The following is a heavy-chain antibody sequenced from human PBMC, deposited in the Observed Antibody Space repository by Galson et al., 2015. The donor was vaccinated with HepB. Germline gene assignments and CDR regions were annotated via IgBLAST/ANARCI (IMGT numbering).Heavy chain of an antibody. CDR2: MNPNTGDT. Sequence: SVKVSCKASGYTFSTYDINWVRQTTGQGLEWMGWMNPNTGDTGYARQFQGRVTMTRGASISTVYMQLNSLRSEDTAVYYCVRAPRNWGFDYWGQGTLVTVSS. CDR1: GYTFSTYD. CDR3: VRAPRNWGFDY. D-gene: IGHD7-27*01. J-gene: IGHJ4*02. V-gene: IGHV1-8*01.